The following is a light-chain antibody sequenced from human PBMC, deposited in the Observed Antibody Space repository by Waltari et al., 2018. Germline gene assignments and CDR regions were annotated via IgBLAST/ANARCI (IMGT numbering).Light chain of an antibody. V-gene: IGKV4-1*01. Sequence: DIVMTQSPDSLAVSLGERATINCKSSQSVLYSSNNKNYLAWYQQKPGQPPKLLIYWASTRDSGVPDRVSGSGSGTDVTLTISSLQAEDVAVYYCQQYYSTPRWTFGQGTKVEIK. CDR2: WAS. J-gene: IGKJ1*01. CDR1: QSVLYSSNNKNY. CDR3: QQYYSTPRWT.